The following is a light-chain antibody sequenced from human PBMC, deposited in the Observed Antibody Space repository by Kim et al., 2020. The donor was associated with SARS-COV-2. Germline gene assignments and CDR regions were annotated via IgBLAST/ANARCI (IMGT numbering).Light chain of an antibody. J-gene: IGLJ1*01. CDR3: SSYTSSSTP. Sequence: PGQSVTISGAGTGRVVAVYNYVSWSQQHPGKAHRLMIYDLSNRPSGVSHRFSGSKPGHTASLTISGLQAEDEADYYCSSYTSSSTPLGTGTKVTVL. CDR2: DLS. CDR1: GRVVAVYNY. V-gene: IGLV2-14*03.